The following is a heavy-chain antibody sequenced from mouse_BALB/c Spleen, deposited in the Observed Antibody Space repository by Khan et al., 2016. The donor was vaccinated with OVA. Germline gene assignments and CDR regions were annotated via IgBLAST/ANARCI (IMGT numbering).Heavy chain of an antibody. Sequence: EVELVESGGGLVKPGGSLKLSCAASGFTFRSYAMSWVRQTPETRLEWVASISSGGFTYYPDSGKGRFTISRDNARKILYLQRSSLMSEDTAMYYCAEGLCRYYCDYWGQGTTLTVSS. CDR3: AEGLCRYYCDY. V-gene: IGHV5-6-5*01. J-gene: IGHJ2*01. D-gene: IGHD6-1*01. CDR2: ISSGGFT. CDR1: GFTFRSYA.